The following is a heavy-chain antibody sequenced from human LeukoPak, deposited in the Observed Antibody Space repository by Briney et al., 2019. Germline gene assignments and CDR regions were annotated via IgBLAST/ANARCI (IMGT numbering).Heavy chain of an antibody. Sequence: PSETLSLTCTVSGYSISSGYYWGWIRQPPGKGLEWIGYIYYSGSTNYNPSLKSRVTISVDTSKNQFSLKLSSVTAADTAVYYCARESGSGSPNFDPWGQGTLVTVSS. D-gene: IGHD1-26*01. J-gene: IGHJ5*02. V-gene: IGHV4-61*01. CDR1: GYSISSGYY. CDR3: ARESGSGSPNFDP. CDR2: IYYSGST.